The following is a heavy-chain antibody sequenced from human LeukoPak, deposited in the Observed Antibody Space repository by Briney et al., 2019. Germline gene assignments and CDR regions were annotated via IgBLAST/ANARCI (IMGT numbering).Heavy chain of an antibody. CDR3: ARLYSSSWYYFDY. J-gene: IGHJ4*02. CDR2: IYHSGST. CDR1: GGSISSGGYS. D-gene: IGHD6-13*01. Sequence: PSETLSLTCAVSGGSISSGGYSWSWIRQPPGKGLEWIGYIYHSGSTYYNPSLKSRVTISVDRSKNQFSLKLSSVTAADTAVYYCARLYSSSWYYFDYWSQGTLVTVSS. V-gene: IGHV4-30-2*01.